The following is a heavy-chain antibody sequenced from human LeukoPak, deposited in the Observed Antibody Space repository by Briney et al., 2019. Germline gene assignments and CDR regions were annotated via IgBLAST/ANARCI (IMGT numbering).Heavy chain of an antibody. CDR2: INHSGST. Sequence: SETLSLTCAVYGGSFSGYYWSWTRQPPGKGLEWIGEINHSGSTNYNPSLKSRVTISVDTSKNQFSLKLSSVTAADTAVYYCARGSPRYSSGWYSYFDYWGQGTLVTVSS. J-gene: IGHJ4*02. CDR3: ARGSPRYSSGWYSYFDY. CDR1: GGSFSGYY. V-gene: IGHV4-34*01. D-gene: IGHD6-19*01.